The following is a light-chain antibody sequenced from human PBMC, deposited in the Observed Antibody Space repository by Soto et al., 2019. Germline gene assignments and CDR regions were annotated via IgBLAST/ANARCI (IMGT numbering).Light chain of an antibody. CDR3: QQYNNCGT. CDR2: GAS. J-gene: IGKJ3*01. CDR1: QSVSSN. Sequence: EIVMTQSPATLSVSPGERATLSCRASQSVSSNLAWYQQKPGQAPRLLIYGASTRATGIPARFSGSGSGTEFSLTISSLQYEDFAVYYCQQYNNCGTFGPGTKVDIK. V-gene: IGKV3-15*01.